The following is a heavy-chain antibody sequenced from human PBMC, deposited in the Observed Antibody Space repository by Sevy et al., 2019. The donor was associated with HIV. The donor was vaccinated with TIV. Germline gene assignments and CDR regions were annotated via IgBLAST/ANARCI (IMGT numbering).Heavy chain of an antibody. CDR3: ARVPTYYYGSSTCIDY. CDR1: GFSFSSYG. Sequence: ASVKVSCKASGFSFSSYGFTWVRQAPGQGLEWMGWIGVYNGNSNSAQRLQDRVTLTTDTSTSTVYMELSGLKSDDTAVYYCARVPTYYYGSSTCIDYWGQGTPVTVSS. J-gene: IGHJ4*02. D-gene: IGHD3-10*01. CDR2: IGVYNGNS. V-gene: IGHV1-18*01.